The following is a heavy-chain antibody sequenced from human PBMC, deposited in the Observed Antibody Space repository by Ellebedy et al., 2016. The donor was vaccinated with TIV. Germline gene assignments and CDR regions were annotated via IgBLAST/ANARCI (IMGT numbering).Heavy chain of an antibody. CDR3: AREFEVPGFWHFDL. D-gene: IGHD6-19*01. CDR2: IATNGDT. V-gene: IGHV3-13*01. CDR1: GFTFSRND. J-gene: IGHJ2*01. Sequence: GESLKISXAASGFTFSRNDMHWVRHFTGGGLEWVSGIATNGDTYYADSVKGRFTISRENAKNSLYLQMNSPRAGDTAIYYCAREFEVPGFWHFDLWGRGILVTVSS.